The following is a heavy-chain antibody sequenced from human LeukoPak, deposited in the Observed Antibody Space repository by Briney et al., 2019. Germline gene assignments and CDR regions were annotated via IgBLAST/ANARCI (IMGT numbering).Heavy chain of an antibody. J-gene: IGHJ4*02. V-gene: IGHV4-31*03. CDR3: ARVSRGWLGSLNFDY. CDR1: GGSISSGGSY. D-gene: IGHD6-19*01. CDR2: IYYSGST. Sequence: SQTLSLTCTVSGGSISSGGSYWSWIRQHPGKGLEWIGYIYYSGSTYYNPSLKSRVTISVDTSKNQFSLKLSSVTAADTAVYYCARVSRGWLGSLNFDYWGQGTLVTVSS.